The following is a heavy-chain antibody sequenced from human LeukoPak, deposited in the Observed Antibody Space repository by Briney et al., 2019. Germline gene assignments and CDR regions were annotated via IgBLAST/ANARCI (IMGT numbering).Heavy chain of an antibody. J-gene: IGHJ4*02. CDR1: GGSISSYY. V-gene: IGHV4-59*01. CDR2: IYYSGST. CDR3: ARYSASYYQIYYFDY. Sequence: NPSETLSLTCTVSGGSISSYYWSWIRQPPGKGLEWIGYIYYSGSTNYNPSLKSRVTISVDTSKIQFSLKLSSVTAADTAVYYCARYSASYYQIYYFDYWGQGTLVTVSS. D-gene: IGHD1-26*01.